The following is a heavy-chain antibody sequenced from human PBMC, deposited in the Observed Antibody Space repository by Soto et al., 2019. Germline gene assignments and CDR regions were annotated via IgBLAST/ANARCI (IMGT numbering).Heavy chain of an antibody. J-gene: IGHJ6*03. CDR3: ARPARGDYYYMDV. Sequence: GASLKISCKGSGYSFTSYWIGWVRQMPGKGLEWMGIIYPGDSDTRYSPSFQGQVTISADKSISTAYLQWSSLKASDTAMYYCARPARGDYYYMDVWGKGTTVTVSS. V-gene: IGHV5-51*01. D-gene: IGHD1-26*01. CDR2: IYPGDSDT. CDR1: GYSFTSYW.